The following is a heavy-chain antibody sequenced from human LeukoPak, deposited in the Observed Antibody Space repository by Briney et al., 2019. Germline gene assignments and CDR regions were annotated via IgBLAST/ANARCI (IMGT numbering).Heavy chain of an antibody. CDR1: GGTFSSYA. D-gene: IGHD3-22*01. V-gene: IGHV1-69*13. CDR2: IIPIFGTA. CDR3: AGGYYDSSGYYDRFDY. J-gene: IGHJ4*02. Sequence: GASVKVSCKASGGTFSSYAISWVRQAPGQGLEWMGGIIPIFGTANYAQKFQGRVTITADESTSTAYMELSSLRSEDTAVYYCAGGYYDSSGYYDRFDYWGQGTLVTVSS.